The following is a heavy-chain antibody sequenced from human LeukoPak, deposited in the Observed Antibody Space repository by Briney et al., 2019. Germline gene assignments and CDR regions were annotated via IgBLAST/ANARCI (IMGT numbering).Heavy chain of an antibody. J-gene: IGHJ6*02. V-gene: IGHV3-7*01. CDR3: ARDTSAWRYGMDV. Sequence: GGSLRLSCEASGFTFSSHWMSWVRQAPGKGLEWVAIIKQDGSEKDYVDSVTGRFTISRDNAENSLYLQMNSPRDEDTAVYYCARDTSAWRYGMDVWGQGTTVTVSS. CDR1: GFTFSSHW. D-gene: IGHD6-19*01. CDR2: IKQDGSEK.